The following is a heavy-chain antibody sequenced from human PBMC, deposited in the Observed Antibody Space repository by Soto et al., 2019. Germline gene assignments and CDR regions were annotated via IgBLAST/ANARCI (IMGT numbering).Heavy chain of an antibody. V-gene: IGHV3-23*01. CDR1: GFTFSSYA. J-gene: IGHJ4*02. D-gene: IGHD2-2*01. CDR3: ATDRGYCSSTSCYFY. CDR2: ISGSGGST. Sequence: GGSLRLSCAASGFTFSSYAMSWVRQAPGKGLEWFSAISGSGGSTYYADSVKGRFTISRDNSKNTLYLQMNSLRAEDTAVYYCATDRGYCSSTSCYFYWGQGTLVTVSS.